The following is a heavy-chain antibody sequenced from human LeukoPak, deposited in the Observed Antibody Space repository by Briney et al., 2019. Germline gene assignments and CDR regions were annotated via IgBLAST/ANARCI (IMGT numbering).Heavy chain of an antibody. J-gene: IGHJ6*03. CDR2: ISYDGRNK. CDR3: ARDGRICSSTSCYPDYYMDV. Sequence: GGSLSLSCAASGFSLSSYSMHWVRQAPGEGMEGVGVISYDGRNKYYADSVKGRFTISRDNSKNTLYLQMNSLRAEDTAVYYCARDGRICSSTSCYPDYYMDVWGKGTTVTVSS. CDR1: GFSLSSYS. D-gene: IGHD2-2*01. V-gene: IGHV3-30*04.